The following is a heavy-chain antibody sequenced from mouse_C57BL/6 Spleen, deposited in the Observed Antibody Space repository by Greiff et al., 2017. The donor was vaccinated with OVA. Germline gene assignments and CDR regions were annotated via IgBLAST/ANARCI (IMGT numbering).Heavy chain of an antibody. CDR2: ISNGGGST. CDR3: ARGGYYDYDAGYFDY. Sequence: EVKVEESGGGLVQPGGSLKLSCAASGFTFSDYYMYWVRQTPEKRLEWVAYISNGGGSTYYPDTVKGRFTISRDNAKNTLYLQMSRLKSEDTAMYYCARGGYYDYDAGYFDYWGQGTTLTVSS. D-gene: IGHD2-4*01. CDR1: GFTFSDYY. V-gene: IGHV5-12*01. J-gene: IGHJ2*01.